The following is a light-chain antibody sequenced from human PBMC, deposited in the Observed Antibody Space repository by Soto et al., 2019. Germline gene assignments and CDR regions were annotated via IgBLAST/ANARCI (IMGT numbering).Light chain of an antibody. CDR3: QQYNKWPRT. Sequence: EILMTHSPSTLSVAXGERSSLXXXASQSVSSNLAWYQQKPGQAPRLLIYRASSRASDIPARFSGSGSGTEFTLIISSLQSEDFAFYYCQQYNKWPRTFGLGTKV. CDR2: RAS. CDR1: QSVSSN. J-gene: IGKJ1*01. V-gene: IGKV3-15*01.